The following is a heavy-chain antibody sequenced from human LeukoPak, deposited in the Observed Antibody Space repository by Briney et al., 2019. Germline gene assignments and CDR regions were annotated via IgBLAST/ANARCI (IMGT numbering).Heavy chain of an antibody. CDR1: GFTFSSYW. Sequence: PGGSLRLSCAVSGFTFSSYWMTWVRQAPGKGLEWVANIKQDGSETYYVDSVKGRFTISRDNAKNSLYLQMNSLRAEDTAVYYCARDLLDYYDSSGYWAGYWGQGTLVTVSS. CDR2: IKQDGSET. V-gene: IGHV3-7*01. CDR3: ARDLLDYYDSSGYWAGY. D-gene: IGHD3-22*01. J-gene: IGHJ4*02.